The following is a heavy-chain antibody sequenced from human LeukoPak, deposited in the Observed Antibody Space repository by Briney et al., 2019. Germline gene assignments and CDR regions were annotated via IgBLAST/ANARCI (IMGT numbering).Heavy chain of an antibody. CDR1: GFTFSSYS. V-gene: IGHV3-21*01. CDR3: ARASPLALGYCSSTSCYGFDY. CDR2: ISSSSSYI. D-gene: IGHD2-2*01. Sequence: KAGGSLRLSCAASGFTFSSYSMNWVRQAPGKGLEWVSSISSSSSYIHYADSVKGRFTISRDNAKNSLYLQMNSLRAEDTAVYYCARASPLALGYCSSTSCYGFDYWGQGTLVTVSS. J-gene: IGHJ4*02.